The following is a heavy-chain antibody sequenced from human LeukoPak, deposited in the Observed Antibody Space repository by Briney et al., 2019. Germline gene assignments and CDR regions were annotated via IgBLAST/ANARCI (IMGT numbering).Heavy chain of an antibody. Sequence: SETLSLTCAVYGGSFSGYYWSWIRQPPGKGLEWIGKINHSGSTNYNPSLKSRVTISVDTSKNQFSLKLSSVTAADTAVYYCARMGIAAAGIEGLDIWGQGTMVTVSS. CDR1: GGSFSGYY. V-gene: IGHV4-34*01. J-gene: IGHJ3*02. CDR2: INHSGST. D-gene: IGHD6-13*01. CDR3: ARMGIAAAGIEGLDI.